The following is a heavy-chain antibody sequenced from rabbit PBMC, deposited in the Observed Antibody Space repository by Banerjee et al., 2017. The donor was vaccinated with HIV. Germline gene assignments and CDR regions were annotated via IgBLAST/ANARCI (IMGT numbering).Heavy chain of an antibody. V-gene: IGHV1S40*01. D-gene: IGHD1-1*01. CDR3: ARNYVNAFDP. CDR1: GFSFSAGYY. CDR2: IGTGSGST. Sequence: VESGGGLVKPGASLTLTCKASGFSFSAGYYACWVRQAPGKGLEWIGCIGTGSGSTWYASWVNGRFTISKTSSTTVTLQMTSLTAADTATYFCARNYVNAFDPWGQGTLVTVS. J-gene: IGHJ2*01.